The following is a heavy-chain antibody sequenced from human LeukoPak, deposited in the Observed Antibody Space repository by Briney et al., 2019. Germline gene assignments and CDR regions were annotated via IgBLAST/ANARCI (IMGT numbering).Heavy chain of an antibody. CDR3: ARGYSYGHLDY. CDR1: GGSISSYY. D-gene: IGHD5-18*01. V-gene: IGHV4-59*01. CDR2: IYYSGST. Sequence: KPSETLSLTCTVSGGSISSYYWSWIRQPPGKGLEWIGYIYYSGSTNYNPSLKSRVTISVDTSKNQFSLKLSSVTAADTAVYYCARGYSYGHLDYWGQGTLVTVSS. J-gene: IGHJ4*02.